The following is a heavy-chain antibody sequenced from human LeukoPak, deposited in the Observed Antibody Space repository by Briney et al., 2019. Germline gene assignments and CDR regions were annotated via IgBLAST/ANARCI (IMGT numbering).Heavy chain of an antibody. CDR2: ISGSGGST. V-gene: IGHV3-23*01. D-gene: IGHD2-21*02. CDR1: GFTFSSYA. CDR3: AKLPGHIVVVTASYFEY. Sequence: AGSLTLSCAASGFTFSSYAMSWVRQAPGKGLEWVSAISGSGGSTSYADSVKGRFTISRANSKNTLYLQMTSLRAEDTAVYYCAKLPGHIVVVTASYFEYWGQGALVTVSS. J-gene: IGHJ4*02.